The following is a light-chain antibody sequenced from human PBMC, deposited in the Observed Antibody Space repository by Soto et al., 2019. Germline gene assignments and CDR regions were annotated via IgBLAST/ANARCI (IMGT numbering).Light chain of an antibody. J-gene: IGKJ1*01. CDR2: SAS. Sequence: DIQLTQSPSFLSASVGDRVTITCRASQGISSYLAWYQQKPGKAPKLLIYSASALKRGVPSRFSGSGSGTDFALTVSSLQPEDFATYYCQQADTFPWTFGQGTKV. V-gene: IGKV1-9*01. CDR3: QQADTFPWT. CDR1: QGISSY.